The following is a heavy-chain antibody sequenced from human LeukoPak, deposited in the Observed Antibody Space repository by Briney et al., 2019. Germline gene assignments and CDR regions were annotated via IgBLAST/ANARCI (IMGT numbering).Heavy chain of an antibody. CDR3: AREGAYDILTGWADFDY. CDR2: IYTSGST. D-gene: IGHD3-9*01. CDR1: GGSISGGDYY. V-gene: IGHV4-61*02. Sequence: SSQTLSLTCTVSGGSISGGDYYWSWIRQPAGKGLEWIGRIYTSGSTNYNPSLKSRVTMSVDTSKNQFSLKLSSVTAADTAVYYCAREGAYDILTGWADFDYWGQGTLVTVSS. J-gene: IGHJ4*02.